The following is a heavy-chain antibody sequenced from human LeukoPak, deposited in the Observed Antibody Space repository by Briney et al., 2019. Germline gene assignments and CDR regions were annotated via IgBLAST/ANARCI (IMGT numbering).Heavy chain of an antibody. V-gene: IGHV3-15*01. CDR2: IKSKTHGGTT. Sequence: GGSLRLSCAASGFTFNNAWMTWVRQAPGKGLECVGRIKSKTHGGTTDYAAPVKGRFTISRDDSKNTLYLQMNSLKTEDTAVYYCTRDPSGGYSYGLVWYAFDIWGQGTMVTVSS. CDR3: TRDPSGGYSYGLVWYAFDI. CDR1: GFTFNNAW. D-gene: IGHD5-18*01. J-gene: IGHJ3*02.